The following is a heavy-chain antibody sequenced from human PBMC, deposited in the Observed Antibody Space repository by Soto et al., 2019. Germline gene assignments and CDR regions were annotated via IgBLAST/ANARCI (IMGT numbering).Heavy chain of an antibody. V-gene: IGHV3-9*01. J-gene: IGHJ1*01. CDR3: VKDESINWYSGHFRH. D-gene: IGHD6-13*01. Sequence: PGGSLRLSCAASGFTFDYYAMHWVRQVPGKGLEWVSGINWNSGSIGYGDPVKGRFAISRDNAKNSLHLQMNSLSAEDTAFYYCVKDESINWYSGHFRHWGQGTLVTVSS. CDR1: GFTFDYYA. CDR2: INWNSGSI.